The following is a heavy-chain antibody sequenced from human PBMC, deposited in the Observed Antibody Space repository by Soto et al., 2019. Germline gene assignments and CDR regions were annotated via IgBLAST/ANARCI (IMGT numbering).Heavy chain of an antibody. CDR2: IYYSGST. Sequence: SHALSLTCTVSGSSTSRSTSSWVWILQPPGKGLEWIGSIYYSGSTYYNPSLKSRVTISVDTSKNQFSLKLSSVTAADTAVYYCARGEVDYGDYLANFDYWGQGTLVT. CDR3: ARGEVDYGDYLANFDY. D-gene: IGHD4-17*01. CDR1: GSSTSRSTSS. V-gene: IGHV4-39*01. J-gene: IGHJ4*02.